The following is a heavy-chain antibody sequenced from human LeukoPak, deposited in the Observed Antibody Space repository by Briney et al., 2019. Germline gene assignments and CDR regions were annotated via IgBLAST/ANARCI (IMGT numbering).Heavy chain of an antibody. CDR3: ARAAAGDSDY. Sequence: SETLSLTCAVYGGSFSRYYWSWIRQPPGKGLEWIGEINHSGSTNYNPSLKSRVTISVDTSKNQFSLKLSSVTAADTAVYYCARAAAGDSDYWGQGTLVTVSS. V-gene: IGHV4-34*01. J-gene: IGHJ4*02. CDR1: GGSFSRYY. CDR2: INHSGST. D-gene: IGHD7-27*01.